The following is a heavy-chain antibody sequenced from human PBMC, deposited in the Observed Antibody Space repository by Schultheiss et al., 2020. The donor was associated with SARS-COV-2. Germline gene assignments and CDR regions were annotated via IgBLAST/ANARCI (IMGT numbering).Heavy chain of an antibody. V-gene: IGHV4-34*01. J-gene: IGHJ4*02. CDR2: INHSGST. Sequence: SETLSLTCAVYGGSFSGYYWSWIRQPPGKGLELIGEINHSGSTNYNPSLKSRVTISVDTYKTQFSLKLSSVTAADTDVYYCARRPHYFDYWGQGTLVTVSS. CDR3: ARRPHYFDY. CDR1: GGSFSGYY.